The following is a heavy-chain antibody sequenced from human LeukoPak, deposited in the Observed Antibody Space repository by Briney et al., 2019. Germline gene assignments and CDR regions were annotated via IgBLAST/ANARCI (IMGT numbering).Heavy chain of an antibody. CDR1: GASISSRIW. CDR3: ARDNERRLTAAGTAAFDL. J-gene: IGHJ2*01. D-gene: IGHD6-13*01. Sequence: PSETLSLTCTVSGASISSRIWWSWVRQPPGKGLEWIGEISLTGSSDYNPSLKSRATISVDKSKNQFSLILNSVTAADTAIYYCARDNERRLTAAGTAAFDLWGRGTLVTVSS. V-gene: IGHV4-4*02. CDR2: ISLTGSS.